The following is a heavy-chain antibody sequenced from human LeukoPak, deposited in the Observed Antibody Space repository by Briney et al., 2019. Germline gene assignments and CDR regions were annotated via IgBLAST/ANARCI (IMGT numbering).Heavy chain of an antibody. CDR1: GGPISTYY. CDR2: IYYSGST. Sequence: PSETLSLTCTVSGGPISTYYWNWIRQSPGKGLEWIGNIYYSGSTNYNPSLKSRVTISVDTSKNQFSLKLSSVTAADTAVYYCARLEWELNFDYWGQGTLVTVSS. V-gene: IGHV4-59*08. J-gene: IGHJ4*02. D-gene: IGHD1-26*01. CDR3: ARLEWELNFDY.